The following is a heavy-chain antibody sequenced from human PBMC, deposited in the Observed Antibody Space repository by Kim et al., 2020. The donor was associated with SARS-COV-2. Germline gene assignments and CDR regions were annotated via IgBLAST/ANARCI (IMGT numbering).Heavy chain of an antibody. CDR3: AKGRGIYGGNGSDY. V-gene: IGHV3-23*01. J-gene: IGHJ4*02. Sequence: ADSVKGRFTISRDNSKNTLYLQMNSLRAEDTAVYYCAKGRGIYGGNGSDYWGQGTLVTVSS. D-gene: IGHD4-17*01.